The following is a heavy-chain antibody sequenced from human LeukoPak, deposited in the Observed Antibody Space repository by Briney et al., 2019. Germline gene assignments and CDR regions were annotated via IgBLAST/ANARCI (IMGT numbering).Heavy chain of an antibody. Sequence: GGSLRLSCAASGFTFSSYEMNWVRQAPGKGLEWVSYISSSDNTIHYADSVKGRFTISRDNAKNSLYLQMNSLRAEDTAVYYCARDINWVGGYWGQGTLVTSPQ. CDR3: ARDINWVGGY. CDR2: ISSSDNTI. D-gene: IGHD7-27*01. CDR1: GFTFSSYE. V-gene: IGHV3-48*03. J-gene: IGHJ4*02.